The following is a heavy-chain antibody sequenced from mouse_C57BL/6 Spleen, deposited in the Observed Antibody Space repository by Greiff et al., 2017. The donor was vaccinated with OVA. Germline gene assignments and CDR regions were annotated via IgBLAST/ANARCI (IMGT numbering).Heavy chain of an antibody. CDR3: ARGDDGYYDFDY. CDR2: ISYDGSN. V-gene: IGHV3-6*01. D-gene: IGHD2-3*01. J-gene: IGHJ2*01. Sequence: EVQLQQSGPGLVKPSQSLSLTCSVTGYSITSGYYWNWIRQFPGNKLEWMGYISYDGSNNYNPSLKNRISITRDTSKNQFFLKLNSVTTEDTATYYCARGDDGYYDFDYWGQGTTLTVSS. CDR1: GYSITSGYY.